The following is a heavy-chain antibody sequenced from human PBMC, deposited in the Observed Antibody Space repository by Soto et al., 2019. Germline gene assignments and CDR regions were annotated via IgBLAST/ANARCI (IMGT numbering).Heavy chain of an antibody. Sequence: PGESLKISRKGSGYSLTSHWISWVRQMPGKGLEWMGRIDPSDSHTKYSPSFQAHVTISADKSISTAYLQLSSLKASDTAMYYCARHFTGTSYGMDVWDQGTTVTVSS. CDR1: GYSLTSHW. CDR2: IDPSDSHT. D-gene: IGHD2-8*02. CDR3: ARHFTGTSYGMDV. J-gene: IGHJ6*02. V-gene: IGHV5-10-1*01.